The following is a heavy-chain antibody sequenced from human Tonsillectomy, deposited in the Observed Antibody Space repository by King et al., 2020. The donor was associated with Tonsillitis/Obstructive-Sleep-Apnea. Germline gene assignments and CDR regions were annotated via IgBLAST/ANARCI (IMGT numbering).Heavy chain of an antibody. D-gene: IGHD1/OR15-1a*01. Sequence: QLVQSGGGVVLPGRSLRLSCEASGFTFSNYGMHWVRQAPGKGLEWVAVMCYDGATKYYEDSVKGRFSISRDNSKNTVYLQMNSLRVEDTAVFYCARTGPSCYYYGMDVGGQGTTATVSS. J-gene: IGHJ6*02. CDR3: ARTGPSCYYYGMDV. V-gene: IGHV3-33*01. CDR2: MCYDGATK. CDR1: GFTFSNYG.